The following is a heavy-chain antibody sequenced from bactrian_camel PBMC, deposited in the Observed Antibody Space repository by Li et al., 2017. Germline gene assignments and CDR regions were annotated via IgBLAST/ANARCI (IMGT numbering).Heavy chain of an antibody. Sequence: HVQLVESGGGSVQAGGSLRLSCALSGAAYNKICMGWFRQAPGKEREGVATIDTGLGSIAYADSVKGRFTISQDNAKNTVYLQMNSLKPEDTAMYYCAAVPYSAGDVRRRRDVRCDLGGEYNYVGQGTQVTVS. CDR2: IDTGLGSI. V-gene: IGHV3S54*01. D-gene: IGHD1*01. CDR1: GAAYNKIC. CDR3: AAVPYSAGDVRRRRDVRCDLGGEYNY. J-gene: IGHJ4*01.